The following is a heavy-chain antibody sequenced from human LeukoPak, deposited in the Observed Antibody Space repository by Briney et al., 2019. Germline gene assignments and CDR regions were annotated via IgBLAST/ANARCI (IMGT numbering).Heavy chain of an antibody. D-gene: IGHD1-26*01. CDR3: TTIADSGPTVD. CDR2: IKRKTDGGTT. CDR1: GFTFSSAW. J-gene: IGHJ4*02. V-gene: IGHV3-15*01. Sequence: PGGSLRLSCAASGFTFSSAWMSWVRQAPGKGLEWVGRIKRKTDGGTTDYAAPVKGRFTISRDDSKNTLYLQMNSLKTEDTAVYYCTTIADSGPTVDWGQGTLVTVSS.